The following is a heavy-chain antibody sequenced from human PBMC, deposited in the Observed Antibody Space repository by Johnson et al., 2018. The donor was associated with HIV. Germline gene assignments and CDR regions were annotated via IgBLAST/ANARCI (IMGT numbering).Heavy chain of an antibody. J-gene: IGHJ3*02. Sequence: VQLVESGGGVVQPGRSLRLSCAASGFTFSSYGMHWVRQAPGKGLEWVAVISYDGSNKYYADSVKGRFTISRDDSKNTLYMQMNSLKTEDTAVYYCTTAIPRSTTVITTPDAFDIWGQGTMVTVSS. D-gene: IGHD4-17*01. CDR1: GFTFSSYG. V-gene: IGHV3-30*03. CDR2: ISYDGSNK. CDR3: TTAIPRSTTVITTPDAFDI.